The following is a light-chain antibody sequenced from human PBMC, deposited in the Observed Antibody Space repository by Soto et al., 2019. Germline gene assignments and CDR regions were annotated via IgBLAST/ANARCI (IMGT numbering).Light chain of an antibody. CDR1: SSDVAAYNY. CDR2: EVT. CDR3: SSYAGTFWV. Sequence: QSALTQPPSASGSPGQSVAISCTGSSSDVAAYNYDSWYQRYPGKAPKLIIYEVTKRPSGVPDRFSGSKSGDTASLTVSGLQAEDEAEYYCSSYAGTFWVFGGGTKLTVL. V-gene: IGLV2-8*01. J-gene: IGLJ3*02.